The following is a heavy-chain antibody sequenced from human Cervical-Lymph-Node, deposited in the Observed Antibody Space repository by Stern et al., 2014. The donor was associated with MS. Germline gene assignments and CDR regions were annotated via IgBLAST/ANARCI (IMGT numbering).Heavy chain of an antibody. Sequence: EMQLVESGGGLAQPGRSLRLSCTASGFNFGDYGMIWFRQAPGKGLEWVGFIRNRAYRGTTEYAASVEGRFTISRDDTKNIVYLQMNSLKTEDTAVYYCARDGAVNPPFDYWGPGTLATVSS. D-gene: IGHD4-17*01. CDR3: ARDGAVNPPFDY. CDR1: GFNFGDYG. CDR2: IRNRAYRGTT. V-gene: IGHV3-49*03. J-gene: IGHJ4*02.